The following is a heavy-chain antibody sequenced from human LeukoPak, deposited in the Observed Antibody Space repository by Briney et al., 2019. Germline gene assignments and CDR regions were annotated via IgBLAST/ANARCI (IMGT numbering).Heavy chain of an antibody. CDR1: GFTFSGYD. CDR2: ISGSSSYI. V-gene: IGHV3-21*01. J-gene: IGHJ5*02. CDR3: ARGSSNIAARNNWFDP. Sequence: GGSLRLSCAASGFTFSGYDMNWVRQAPGKGLEWVSSISGSSSYIYYADSMKGRFTISRDNAKKSLYLQMNSLRAEDTAVYYCARGSSNIAARNNWFDPWGQGTLVTVSS. D-gene: IGHD6-6*01.